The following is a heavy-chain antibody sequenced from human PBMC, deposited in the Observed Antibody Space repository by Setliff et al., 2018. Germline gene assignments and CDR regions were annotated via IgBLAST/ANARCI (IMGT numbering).Heavy chain of an antibody. Sequence: ASVKVSCKVSGYTLTELSMHWVRQAPGKGLEWMGGFDPEDGETIYAQKFQGRVTMTEDTSTDTAYMELSSLRSEDTAVYYCATSVSWIQLVLYPQGRPEPCDYWGQGTLVTVS. CDR2: FDPEDGET. D-gene: IGHD5-18*01. CDR3: ATSVSWIQLVLYPQGRPEPCDY. CDR1: GYTLTELS. V-gene: IGHV1-24*01. J-gene: IGHJ4*02.